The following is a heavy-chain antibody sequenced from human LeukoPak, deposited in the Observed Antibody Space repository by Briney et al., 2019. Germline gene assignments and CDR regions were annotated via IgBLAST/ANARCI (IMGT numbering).Heavy chain of an antibody. CDR1: GGSISSSSYY. V-gene: IGHV4-39*07. CDR2: IYYSGST. CDR3: ATDFGDSSGWYRF. Sequence: SETLSLTCTVSGGSISSSSYYWGWIRQPPGKGLEWIGSIYYSGSTYYNPSLKSRVTISVDTSKNQFSLKLSSVTAADTAVYYCATDFGDSSGWYRFWGQGTLVAVSS. J-gene: IGHJ4*02. D-gene: IGHD6-19*01.